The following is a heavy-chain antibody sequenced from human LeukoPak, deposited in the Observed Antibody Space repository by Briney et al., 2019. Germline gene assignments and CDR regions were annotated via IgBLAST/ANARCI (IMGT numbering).Heavy chain of an antibody. Sequence: GGSLRLSCAASGFTFSSNSMNWVRPAPGKGRTWVSYVSSSSSTTYYADSVKGRFTISRDNAKNSLYLQMNSLRDEDTAVYYCARGASRGFDYWGQGTLVTVSS. D-gene: IGHD5-24*01. CDR2: VSSSSSTT. J-gene: IGHJ4*02. V-gene: IGHV3-48*02. CDR3: ARGASRGFDY. CDR1: GFTFSSNS.